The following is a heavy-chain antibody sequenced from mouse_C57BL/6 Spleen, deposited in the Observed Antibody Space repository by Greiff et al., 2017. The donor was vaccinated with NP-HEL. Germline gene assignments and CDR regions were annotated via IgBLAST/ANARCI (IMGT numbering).Heavy chain of an antibody. J-gene: IGHJ2*01. CDR2: IDPSDSGT. Sequence: QVQLQQPGAELVRPGSSVKLSCKASGYTFTSYWMHWVKQRPIQGLEWIGNIDPSDSGTHYNQKFKDKATLTVDKSSSTAYMQLSSLTSEDSAVYYCARSPPTFYYFDYWGQGTTLTVSS. CDR1: GYTFTSYW. V-gene: IGHV1-52*01. CDR3: ARSPPTFYYFDY.